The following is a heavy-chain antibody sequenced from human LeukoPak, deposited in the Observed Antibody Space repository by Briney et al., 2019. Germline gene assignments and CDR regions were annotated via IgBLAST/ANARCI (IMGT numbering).Heavy chain of an antibody. J-gene: IGHJ5*02. Sequence: ASVKVSCKASGYTFTSYYMHWVRQAPGQGLEWMGIINPSGGSTSYAQKFQGRVTMTRDTSTSTVYMELSSLRSEDTAVYYCARDPPSRNYYDSPSFDPWGQGTLVTVSS. CDR3: ARDPPSRNYYDSPSFDP. V-gene: IGHV1-46*01. CDR2: INPSGGST. D-gene: IGHD3-22*01. CDR1: GYTFTSYY.